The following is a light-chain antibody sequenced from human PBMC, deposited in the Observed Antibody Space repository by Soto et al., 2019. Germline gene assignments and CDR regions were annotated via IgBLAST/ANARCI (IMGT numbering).Light chain of an antibody. Sequence: DIQMTQSPSSLSASVGDRVTITCQASQDISNYLNWYQQKPGKAPKLLIYDASNLETGVPSRFSESGSGTDFTFTISSLQPEDIATYYCQQYDNLPRTFGQGTKLEIK. CDR1: QDISNY. CDR2: DAS. CDR3: QQYDNLPRT. V-gene: IGKV1-33*01. J-gene: IGKJ2*01.